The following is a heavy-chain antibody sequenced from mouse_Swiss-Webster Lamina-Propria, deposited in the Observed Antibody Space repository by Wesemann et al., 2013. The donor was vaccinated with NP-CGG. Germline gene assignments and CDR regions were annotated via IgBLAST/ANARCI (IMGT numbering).Heavy chain of an antibody. CDR2: INPYYGST. CDR3: ARKGEWYFDV. V-gene: IGHV1-39*01. J-gene: IGHJ1*01. Sequence: VKQSHGKSLEWIGNINPYYGSTSYNLKFKGKATLTVDKSSSTAYMQLNSLTSEDSAVYYCARKGEWYFDVWGAGTTVTVSS.